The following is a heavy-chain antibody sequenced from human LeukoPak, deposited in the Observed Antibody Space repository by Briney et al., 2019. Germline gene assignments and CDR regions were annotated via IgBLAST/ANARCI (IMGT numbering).Heavy chain of an antibody. CDR3: ARPYIPRYYYDSSGYYSAAFDI. Sequence: GGSLRLSCAASGFTFSSYEMNWVRQGPGKGLEWVSYISSSGSTIYYADSVKGRFTISRDNAKNSLYLQMNSLRAEDTAVYYCARPYIPRYYYDSSGYYSAAFDIWGQGTMVTVSS. CDR2: ISSSGSTI. V-gene: IGHV3-48*03. J-gene: IGHJ3*02. CDR1: GFTFSSYE. D-gene: IGHD3-22*01.